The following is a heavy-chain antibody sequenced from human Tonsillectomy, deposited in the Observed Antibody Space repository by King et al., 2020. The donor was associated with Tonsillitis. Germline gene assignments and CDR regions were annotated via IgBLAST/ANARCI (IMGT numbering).Heavy chain of an antibody. J-gene: IGHJ3*02. V-gene: IGHV4-30-4*07. D-gene: IGHD2-8*01. CDR3: ARGYCANGICLDAFDI. CDR2: IYYSGST. CDR1: GGSISSGVYS. Sequence: QLQESGPGLVKPSQTLSLTCAVSGGSISSGVYSWCWLRPPPGKGLEGIGHIYYSGSTYQNPSLKSRVTISVDTSKNQFSLNVSSVTAADTAVYYCARGYCANGICLDAFDIWGRGAMVTVSS.